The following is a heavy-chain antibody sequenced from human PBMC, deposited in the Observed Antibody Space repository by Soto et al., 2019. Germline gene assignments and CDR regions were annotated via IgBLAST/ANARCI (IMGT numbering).Heavy chain of an antibody. CDR3: ARMISGWYWAFDI. CDR1: GFTFSNYW. CDR2: INSDGSST. V-gene: IGHV3-74*01. Sequence: AGGSLRLSCAASGFTFSNYWMHWVRQAPGKGLVWVSRINSDGSSTSYADSVKGRFTISRDNAKNTLYVQVNSLRAEDTAVYYCARMISGWYWAFDIWGQGTMVTVSS. D-gene: IGHD6-19*01. J-gene: IGHJ3*02.